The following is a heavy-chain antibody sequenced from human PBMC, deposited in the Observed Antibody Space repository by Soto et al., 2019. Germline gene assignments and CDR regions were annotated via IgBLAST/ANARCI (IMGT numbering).Heavy chain of an antibody. CDR2: ISNSGST. V-gene: IGHV4-30-4*01. CDR1: GDSTNNADYC. D-gene: IGHD3-10*01. Sequence: PSETLSLTCTVSGDSTNNADYCWSWIRQPPGKGLEWIGYISNSGSTFHNPSLRGRLSMSIDTSKNQFSLRLTSVTAADTAVYYCARYEVGGSGSYYNAWFDPWGQGTLVTVSS. J-gene: IGHJ5*02. CDR3: ARYEVGGSGSYYNAWFDP.